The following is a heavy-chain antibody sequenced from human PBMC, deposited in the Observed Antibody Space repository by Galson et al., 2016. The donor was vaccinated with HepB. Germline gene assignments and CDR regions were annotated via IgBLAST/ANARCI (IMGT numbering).Heavy chain of an antibody. J-gene: IGHJ6*02. CDR1: GFTFDDYT. CDR2: ISWDGRSP. CDR3: GKDWGSLWESSGKGMDV. D-gene: IGHD3-10*01. V-gene: IGHV3-43*01. Sequence: SLRLSCAASGFTFDDYTMHWVRQAPGKDLEWVALISWDGRSPDYADSVRGRFTISRDNRQNLLYLQMNDLTSEDTALYYCGKDWGSLWESSGKGMDVWGQGTTVIVSS.